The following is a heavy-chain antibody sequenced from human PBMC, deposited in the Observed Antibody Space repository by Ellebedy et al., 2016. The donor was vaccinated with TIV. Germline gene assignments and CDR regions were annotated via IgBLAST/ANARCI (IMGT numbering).Heavy chain of an antibody. CDR2: ISSSSSYI. Sequence: GESLKISXAASGFTFSSYWMSWVRQAPGKGLEWVSSISSSSSYIYYADSVKGRFTISRDNAKNSLYLQMNSLRAEDTAVYYCARGGLGAFDIWGQGTMVTVSS. D-gene: IGHD6-25*01. J-gene: IGHJ3*02. CDR1: GFTFSSYW. V-gene: IGHV3-21*01. CDR3: ARGGLGAFDI.